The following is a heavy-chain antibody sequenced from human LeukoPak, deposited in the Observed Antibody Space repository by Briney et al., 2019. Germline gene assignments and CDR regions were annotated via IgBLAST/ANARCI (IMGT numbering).Heavy chain of an antibody. CDR3: ARLPLLDYYDSSGYYRDY. CDR2: IYYSGST. Sequence: KPSETLSLTCTVSGGSISSSSYYWGWIRQPPGKGLEWIGSIYYSGSTYYNPSLKSRVTISVDTSKNQFSLKLRSVTAADTAVYYCARLPLLDYYDSSGYYRDYWGQGTLVTVSS. J-gene: IGHJ4*02. D-gene: IGHD3-22*01. CDR1: GGSISSSSYY. V-gene: IGHV4-39*01.